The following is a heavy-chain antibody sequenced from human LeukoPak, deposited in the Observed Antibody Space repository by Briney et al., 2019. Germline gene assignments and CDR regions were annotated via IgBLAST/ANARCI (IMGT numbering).Heavy chain of an antibody. CDR1: GYTFTSYD. Sequence: GASVKVSCKASGYTFTSYDINWMRHAHGQGLEWVGLVLTNSGNTGYAKKFQGRVTMTRNTHIRTADMELSSLRSEDTGVYYCARGDYGMDVWGQGTTVTVSS. CDR3: ARGDYGMDV. V-gene: IGHV1-8*02. J-gene: IGHJ6*02. CDR2: VLTNSGNT.